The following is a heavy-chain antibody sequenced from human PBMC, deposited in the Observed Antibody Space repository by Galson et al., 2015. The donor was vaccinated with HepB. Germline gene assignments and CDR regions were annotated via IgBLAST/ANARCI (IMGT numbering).Heavy chain of an antibody. CDR2: ISSSSSYI. D-gene: IGHD3-10*01. CDR1: GFTFSNYA. V-gene: IGHV3-21*01. J-gene: IGHJ4*02. CDR3: ARDVDYYGSGIYGY. Sequence: SLRLSCAASGFTFSNYAMSWVRQAPGKGLGWVSAISSSSSYIYYADSVKGRFTISRDNAKNSLYLQMNSLRAEDTAVYYCARDVDYYGSGIYGYWGQVTLVSVSS.